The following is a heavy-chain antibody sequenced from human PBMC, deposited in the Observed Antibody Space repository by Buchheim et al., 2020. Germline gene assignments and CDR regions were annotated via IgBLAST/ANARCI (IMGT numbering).Heavy chain of an antibody. Sequence: QVQLVESGGGLVKPGGSLRLSCAASGFTFIDYYMSWIRQAPGKGLEWVSYISSSSSYTNYADSVKGRFTISRDNAKNSLYLQMNSLRAEGTAVYYCAREKLSYGFVCYYGIDVWGQGTT. CDR2: ISSSSSYT. CDR3: AREKLSYGFVCYYGIDV. J-gene: IGHJ6*02. D-gene: IGHD5-18*01. V-gene: IGHV3-11*06. CDR1: GFTFIDYY.